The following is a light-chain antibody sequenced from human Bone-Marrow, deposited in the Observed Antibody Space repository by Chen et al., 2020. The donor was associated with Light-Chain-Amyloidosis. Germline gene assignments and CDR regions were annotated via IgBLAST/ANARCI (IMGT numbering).Light chain of an antibody. J-gene: IGLJ1*01. Sequence: QSVLTQAPSVSGAPGQRVTISCTGSSSNIGAGYDVHWYQQLPGTAPKLLIYNNNNRPSGVPVRFSGSKSGTSASLAITGLQAEDAADYYCQSYDRSLTAYVFGTGTKVTVL. CDR2: NNN. V-gene: IGLV1-40*01. CDR1: SSNIGAGYD. CDR3: QSYDRSLTAYV.